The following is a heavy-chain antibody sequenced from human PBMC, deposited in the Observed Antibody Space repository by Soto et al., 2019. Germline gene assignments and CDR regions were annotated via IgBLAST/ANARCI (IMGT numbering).Heavy chain of an antibody. V-gene: IGHV4-59*08. Sequence: SETLSLTCTVSGGSISSYYWSWIRQPPGKGLEWIGYIYYSGSTNYNPSLKSRVTISVDTSKNQFSLKLSSVTAADTAVYYCAGMITFGGVIVSGAFDIWGQGTMVTVPS. D-gene: IGHD3-16*02. CDR1: GGSISSYY. J-gene: IGHJ3*02. CDR2: IYYSGST. CDR3: AGMITFGGVIVSGAFDI.